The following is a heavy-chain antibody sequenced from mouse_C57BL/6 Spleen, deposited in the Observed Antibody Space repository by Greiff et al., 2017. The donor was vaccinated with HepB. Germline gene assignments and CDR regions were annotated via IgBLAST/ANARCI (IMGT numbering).Heavy chain of an antibody. CDR3: AKVNYEGDYYAMDY. CDR2: IDPANGNT. Sequence: EVKLVESVAELVRPGASVKLSCTASGFNIKNTYMHWVKQRPEQGLEWIGRIDPANGNTKYDPKFQGKATITADTSSNTAYLQLSSLTSEDTAIYYCAKVNYEGDYYAMDYWGQGTSVTVSS. CDR1: GFNIKNTY. J-gene: IGHJ4*01. D-gene: IGHD2-1*01. V-gene: IGHV14-3*01.